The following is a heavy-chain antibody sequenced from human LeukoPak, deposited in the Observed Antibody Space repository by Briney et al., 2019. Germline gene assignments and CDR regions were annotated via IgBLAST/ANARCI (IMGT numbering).Heavy chain of an antibody. CDR3: ARRTYSTDQYYFDY. J-gene: IGHJ4*02. Sequence: GGSLRLSCAASGFTLSSYAMSWVRQAPGKGLEWVSAVSGGGGSTYYADSVKGRFTISRDNSRNTLYLQMSSLRADDTAVYYCARRTYSTDQYYFDYWGQGTLVTVSS. CDR2: VSGGGGST. V-gene: IGHV3-23*01. D-gene: IGHD6-13*01. CDR1: GFTLSSYA.